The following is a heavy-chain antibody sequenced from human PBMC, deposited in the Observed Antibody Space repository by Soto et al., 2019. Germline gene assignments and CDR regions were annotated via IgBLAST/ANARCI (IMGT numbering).Heavy chain of an antibody. CDR3: AKDIGARITIFGVVIPRGFDY. Sequence: GGSLRLSCAASGFTFSSYAMSWVRQAPGKGLEWVSAISGSGGSTYYADSVKGRFTISRDNSKNTLYLQMNSLRAEDTAVYYCAKDIGARITIFGVVIPRGFDYWGQGTLVTVSS. CDR2: ISGSGGST. J-gene: IGHJ4*02. V-gene: IGHV3-23*01. D-gene: IGHD3-3*01. CDR1: GFTFSSYA.